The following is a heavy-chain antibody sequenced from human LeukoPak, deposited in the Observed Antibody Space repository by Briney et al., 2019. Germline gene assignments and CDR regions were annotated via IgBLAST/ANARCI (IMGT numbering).Heavy chain of an antibody. CDR1: GYTFTGYY. CDR3: ARGVEYSSSNPYYFDY. Sequence: ASVKVSCKASGYTFTGYYMRWVRQAPRQGLEWMGWINPNSGGTNYAQKFQGRVTMTRDTSISTAYMELSRLRSDDTAVYYCARGVEYSSSNPYYFDYWGQGTLVTASS. CDR2: INPNSGGT. D-gene: IGHD6-13*01. J-gene: IGHJ4*02. V-gene: IGHV1-2*02.